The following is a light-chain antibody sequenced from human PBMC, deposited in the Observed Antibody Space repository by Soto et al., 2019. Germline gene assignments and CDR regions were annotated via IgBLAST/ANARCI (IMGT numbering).Light chain of an antibody. J-gene: IGKJ4*01. Sequence: GDRVTITCRASQSISSWLAWYQKKPGKAPKILIYDASSLESWVPSRFSGSGSGTEFTLTISSLQPDDFATYYCQQYNSYSPLTFGGGTNVQIK. CDR2: DAS. V-gene: IGKV1-5*01. CDR1: QSISSW. CDR3: QQYNSYSPLT.